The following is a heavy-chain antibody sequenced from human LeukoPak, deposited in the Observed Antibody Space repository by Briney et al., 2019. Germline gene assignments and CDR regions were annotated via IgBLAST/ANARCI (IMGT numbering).Heavy chain of an antibody. CDR3: AKDRRGCSNYGVPFDY. V-gene: IGHV3-23*01. Sequence: PGGSLRLSCAASGFTFSSYAMSWVRQAPGKGLEWVSAISGSGGSTYYADSVKGRFTISRDNSKNTLYLQMNSLRAEDTAVYYCAKDRRGCSNYGVPFDYWGQGTLVTVSS. CDR2: ISGSGGST. J-gene: IGHJ4*02. CDR1: GFTFSSYA. D-gene: IGHD4-11*01.